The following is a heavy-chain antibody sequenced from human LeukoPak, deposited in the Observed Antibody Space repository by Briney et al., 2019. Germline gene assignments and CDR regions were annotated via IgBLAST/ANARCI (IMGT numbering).Heavy chain of an antibody. J-gene: IGHJ3*02. Sequence: SETLSLTCTVSGVSISSGGYYWSWIRQHPGKGLEWIGYIYYSGSTYYNPSLKSRVTISVDTSKNQFSLKLSSVTAADTAVYYCARDGAAAADDAFDIWGQGTMVTVSS. V-gene: IGHV4-31*03. CDR1: GVSISSGGYY. D-gene: IGHD6-13*01. CDR3: ARDGAAAADDAFDI. CDR2: IYYSGST.